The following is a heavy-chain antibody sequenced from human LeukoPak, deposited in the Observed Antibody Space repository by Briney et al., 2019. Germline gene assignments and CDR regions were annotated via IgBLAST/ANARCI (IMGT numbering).Heavy chain of an antibody. CDR3: ARSGHSNGWYYFDY. V-gene: IGHV3-23*01. CDR1: GFTFSSYA. CDR2: ISGSCGST. Sequence: GGSLRLSCAASGFTFSSYAMSWVRQAPGKGLEWVSAISGSCGSTYYADSVKGRFTITTDNSKNTLYLQMNSLRAEDTAVYYCARSGHSNGWYYFDYWGLGALVTVSS. D-gene: IGHD6-19*01. J-gene: IGHJ4*02.